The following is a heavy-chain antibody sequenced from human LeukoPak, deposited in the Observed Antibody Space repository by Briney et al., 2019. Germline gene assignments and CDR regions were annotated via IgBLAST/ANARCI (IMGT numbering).Heavy chain of an antibody. D-gene: IGHD3-9*01. J-gene: IGHJ6*03. CDR3: ARDPLRYFNWNHYYYYMDV. CDR1: GFTFGDYA. V-gene: IGHV3-49*04. Sequence: GGSLRLSCTTSGFTFGDYAMSWVRQAPGKGLEWVGFIRTQSYGAATEYGASMKGRFTISRDDSKSIAYLQMNSLKTEDTAVYYCARDPLRYFNWNHYYYYMDVWAKGPRSPSP. CDR2: IRTQSYGAAT.